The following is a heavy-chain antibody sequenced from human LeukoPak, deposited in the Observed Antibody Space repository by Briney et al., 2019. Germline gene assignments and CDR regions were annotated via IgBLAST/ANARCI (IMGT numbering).Heavy chain of an antibody. V-gene: IGHV1-2*02. Sequence: ASVKVSCKASGYTFTGYYMHWVRQAPGQGLEWMGWINPNSGGTNYAQKFQGRVTTTRDTSISTAYMELSRLRSDDTAVYYCARDLWFGEYMLRDWGQGTLVTVSS. J-gene: IGHJ4*02. CDR1: GYTFTGYY. CDR3: ARDLWFGEYMLRD. D-gene: IGHD3-10*01. CDR2: INPNSGGT.